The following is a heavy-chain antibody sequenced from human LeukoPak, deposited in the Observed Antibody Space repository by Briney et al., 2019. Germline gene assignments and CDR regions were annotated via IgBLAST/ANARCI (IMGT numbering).Heavy chain of an antibody. Sequence: PGGSLRLSCAASGFTFSSYWMSWARQAPGKGLEWVANIKQDGSEKYYVDSVKGRFTISRDNAKNSLYLQMNSLRAEDTAVYYCARLKSYYDSSGYIVGIDYWGQGTLVTVSS. CDR1: GFTFSSYW. V-gene: IGHV3-7*01. CDR3: ARLKSYYDSSGYIVGIDY. J-gene: IGHJ4*02. D-gene: IGHD3-22*01. CDR2: IKQDGSEK.